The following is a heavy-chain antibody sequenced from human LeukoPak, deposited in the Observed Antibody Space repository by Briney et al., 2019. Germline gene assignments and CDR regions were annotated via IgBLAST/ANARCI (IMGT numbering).Heavy chain of an antibody. J-gene: IGHJ3*02. V-gene: IGHV4-39*01. CDR1: GGSISSSSYY. CDR3: ARRHYDSSGYYYDAFDI. D-gene: IGHD3-22*01. CDR2: IYYSGST. Sequence: PSETLSLTCTVSGGSISSSSYYWGWIRQPPGKGLEWIGSIYYSGSTYCNPSLKSRVTISVDTSKNQFSLKLSSVTAADTAVYYCARRHYDSSGYYYDAFDIWGQGTMVTVSS.